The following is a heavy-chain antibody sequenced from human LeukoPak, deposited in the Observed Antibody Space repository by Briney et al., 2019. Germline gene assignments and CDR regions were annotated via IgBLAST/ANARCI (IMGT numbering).Heavy chain of an antibody. CDR1: GGSVTNGDYY. CDR2: IYHSGST. Sequence: PSETLSLTCSVSGGSVTNGDYYWSWIRQQPGEGLEWIGNIYHSGSTNYNPSLKSRVTISVDTSKDQFSLKLSSVTAADTAVYYCARDSRSESWFDPWGQGTLVTVSS. D-gene: IGHD3-10*01. J-gene: IGHJ5*02. V-gene: IGHV4-30-4*01. CDR3: ARDSRSESWFDP.